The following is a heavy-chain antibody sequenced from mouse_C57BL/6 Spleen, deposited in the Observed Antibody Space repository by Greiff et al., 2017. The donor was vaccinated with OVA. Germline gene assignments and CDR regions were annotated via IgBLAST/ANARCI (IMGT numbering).Heavy chain of an antibody. Sequence: EVMLVESGGGLVQPGGSLKLSCAASGFTFSDYYMYWVRQTPEKRLEWVAYISNGGGSTYYPDTVTGRFTISRDNAKNTLYLQMSRLKSEDTAMYYCARGSSYWYFDVWGTGTTVTVSS. CDR3: ARGSSYWYFDV. V-gene: IGHV5-12*01. CDR2: ISNGGGST. D-gene: IGHD1-1*01. J-gene: IGHJ1*03. CDR1: GFTFSDYY.